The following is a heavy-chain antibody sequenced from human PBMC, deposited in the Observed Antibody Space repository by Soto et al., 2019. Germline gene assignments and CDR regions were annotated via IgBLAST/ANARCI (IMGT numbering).Heavy chain of an antibody. CDR2: IYSGGST. V-gene: IGHV3-53*01. CDR1: GFTVSSNY. J-gene: IGHJ6*02. CDR3: ARGGEWLGYYGMDV. Sequence: LRLSCAASGFTVSSNYMSWVRQAPGKGLEWVSVIYSGGSTYYADSVKGRFTISRDNSTNTLYLQMNSLRAEDTAVYYCARGGEWLGYYGMDVWGQGTTVTVSS. D-gene: IGHD6-19*01.